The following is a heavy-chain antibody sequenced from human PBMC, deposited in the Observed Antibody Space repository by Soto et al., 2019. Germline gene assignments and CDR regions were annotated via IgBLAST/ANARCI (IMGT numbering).Heavy chain of an antibody. J-gene: IGHJ6*02. D-gene: IGHD2-15*01. V-gene: IGHV3-30*04. CDR3: VRDTAYCSGGTCYSSHDMDV. Sequence: QVQLVESGGGVVQPGRSLRLSCAASGFTFSSYAMHWVRQAPGKGLEWVAVISYEGRNKYYADSVKGRFTISRDNSKNTLYLEMNRLRVEDTAVYHCVRDTAYCSGGTCYSSHDMDVWGQGTTVTVS. CDR1: GFTFSSYA. CDR2: ISYEGRNK.